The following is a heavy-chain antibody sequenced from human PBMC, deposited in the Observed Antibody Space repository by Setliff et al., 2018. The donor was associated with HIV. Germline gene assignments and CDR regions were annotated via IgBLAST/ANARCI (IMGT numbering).Heavy chain of an antibody. CDR3: AKFYCPHGVCYGFDI. CDR2: IHTSGST. Sequence: SETLSLTCTVSGGSISGYHWNWLRQTPGKGLEWIGYIHTSGSTIYNPSLKSRLTITIDTSRNQFSLKLTSVTAADTAVYYCAKFYCPHGVCYGFDIWGQGTMVTVSS. CDR1: GGSISGYH. J-gene: IGHJ3*02. V-gene: IGHV4-4*09. D-gene: IGHD2-8*01.